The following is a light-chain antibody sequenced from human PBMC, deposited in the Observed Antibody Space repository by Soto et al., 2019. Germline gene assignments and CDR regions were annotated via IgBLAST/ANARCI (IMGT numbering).Light chain of an antibody. CDR1: QNLLYSSNNKNY. Sequence: DIVMTQSPDSLAVSLGERATINCRSSQNLLYSSNNKNYLAWYQQKPGQPPKLLIYWASTRESGVPDRFSGSGSGTDFTLTISRLQAEDVAVYYCQQYYSTPPTFGQVTMVEIK. CDR2: WAS. CDR3: QQYYSTPPT. V-gene: IGKV4-1*01. J-gene: IGKJ1*01.